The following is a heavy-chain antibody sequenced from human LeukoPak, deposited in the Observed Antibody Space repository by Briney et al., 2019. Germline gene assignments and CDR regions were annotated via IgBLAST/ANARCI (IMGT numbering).Heavy chain of an antibody. J-gene: IGHJ4*02. D-gene: IGHD2-2*01. Sequence: ASVNVSCKASGYTFSKYAMNWVRQAPGQGLEWMGWINTKTGNPTYAQGFTGRFVFSLETSVSTARLQISSLKAEDTAVYYCARGGGGAVVPAVWGQGTLVTVSS. CDR3: ARGGGGAVVPAV. CDR1: GYTFSKYA. V-gene: IGHV7-4-1*02. CDR2: INTKTGNP.